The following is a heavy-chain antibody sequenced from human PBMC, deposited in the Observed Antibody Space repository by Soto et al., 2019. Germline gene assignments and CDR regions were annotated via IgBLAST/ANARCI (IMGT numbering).Heavy chain of an antibody. CDR1: GGSISSYY. CDR3: ARHNQYNWFDP. V-gene: IGHV4-39*01. CDR2: IYYSGST. J-gene: IGHJ5*02. D-gene: IGHD2-2*01. Sequence: QLQLQESGPGLVKPSETLSLTCTVSGGSISSYYWGWIRQPPGKGLEWIGTIYYSGSTYYKPSLQSRVTISVDTSKNQFSLKLSSVTAADTAVYYCARHNQYNWFDPWGQGTLVSVSS.